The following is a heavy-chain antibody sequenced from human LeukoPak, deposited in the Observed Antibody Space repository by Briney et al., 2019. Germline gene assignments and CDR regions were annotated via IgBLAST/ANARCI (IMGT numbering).Heavy chain of an antibody. CDR2: IYYSGST. J-gene: IGHJ4*02. CDR3: ARRVYYYDSSGYFVN. D-gene: IGHD3-22*01. CDR1: GGSISSYY. Sequence: PSETLSLTYTVSGGSISSYYWSWIRQPPGKGLEWIGYIYYSGSTNYNPSLKSRVTISVDTSKNQFSLKLSSATAADTAVYYCARRVYYYDSSGYFVNWGQGTLVTVSS. V-gene: IGHV4-59*08.